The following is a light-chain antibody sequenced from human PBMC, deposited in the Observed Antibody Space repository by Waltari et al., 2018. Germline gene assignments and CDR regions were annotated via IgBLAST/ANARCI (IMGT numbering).Light chain of an antibody. Sequence: DVQMTQSPSSVSSFVGDRVTITCRASQDITTWIAWYQQKPGEAPKLLISGASDLYTGVPSRFSGSGFGTDFTLTISSLQPEDFATYFCQQANSFPYTFGQGTKLEIK. V-gene: IGKV1-12*01. CDR3: QQANSFPYT. CDR1: QDITTW. CDR2: GAS. J-gene: IGKJ2*01.